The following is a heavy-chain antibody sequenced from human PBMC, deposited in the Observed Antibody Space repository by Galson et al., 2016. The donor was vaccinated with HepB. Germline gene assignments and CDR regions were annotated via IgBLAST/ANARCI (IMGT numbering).Heavy chain of an antibody. CDR1: GFTFSNYW. V-gene: IGHV3-7*02. CDR3: AKKLYYYASSDFAWFDP. J-gene: IGHJ5*02. D-gene: IGHD3-22*01. CDR2: IKQDGSKQ. Sequence: SLRLSCAASGFTFSNYWMSWVRQAPGKRLEWVAIIKQDGSKQYYVDSVKGRFTISRDNAKKSLYLQMNSLRAEDTAVYYCAKKLYYYASSDFAWFDPWGQGTVVTVSS.